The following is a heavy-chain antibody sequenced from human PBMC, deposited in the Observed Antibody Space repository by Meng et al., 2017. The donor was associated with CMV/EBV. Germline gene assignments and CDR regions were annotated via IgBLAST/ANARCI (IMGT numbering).Heavy chain of an antibody. CDR1: GTSISSGDYY. CDR2: IYYSGST. V-gene: IGHV4-30-4*08. J-gene: IGHJ4*02. CDR3: ARVTSRVAGAFDY. Sequence: VPLPGTGPGLVMPSQTLPRTCTVSGTSISSGDYYWSWIRQPPGKGLEWFGYIYYSGSTYYNPSLKSRVTISVDTSKNQFSLKLSSVTAADTAVYYCARVTSRVAGAFDYWGQGTLVTVSS. D-gene: IGHD1-14*01.